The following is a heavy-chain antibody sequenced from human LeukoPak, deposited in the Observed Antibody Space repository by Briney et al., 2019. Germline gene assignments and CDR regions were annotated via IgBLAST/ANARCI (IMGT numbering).Heavy chain of an antibody. D-gene: IGHD3-10*01. J-gene: IGHJ6*03. CDR3: ARMVRITNLYYYYMDV. CDR1: GGSFSGYY. Sequence: SETLSLTCAVYGGSFSGYYWSWIRQPPGKGLEWIGEINHSGSTNYNPSLKSRVTISVDTSKNQFSLKLSSVTAADTAVYYCARMVRITNLYYYYMDVWGKGTTVTISS. V-gene: IGHV4-34*01. CDR2: INHSGST.